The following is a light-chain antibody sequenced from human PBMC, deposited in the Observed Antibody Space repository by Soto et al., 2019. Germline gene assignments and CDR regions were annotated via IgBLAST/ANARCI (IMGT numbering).Light chain of an antibody. Sequence: DIQMTQSPSTLCASVGDRVTITCRASQSISSWLAWYQQKPGKAPKLLIYKASSLESGVPSRFSGSGSGTEFTLTISSLQPDDFATYYCQQYNSYSSWTFGQGTKVEIK. CDR2: KAS. V-gene: IGKV1-5*03. J-gene: IGKJ1*01. CDR3: QQYNSYSSWT. CDR1: QSISSW.